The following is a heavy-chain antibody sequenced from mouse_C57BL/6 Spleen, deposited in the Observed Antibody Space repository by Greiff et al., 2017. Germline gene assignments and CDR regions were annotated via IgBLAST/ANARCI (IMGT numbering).Heavy chain of an antibody. CDR1: GYTFTDYY. Sequence: EVQLQPSGPELVKPGASVKISCKASGYTFTDYYMNWVKQSHGKSLEWIGDINPNNGGPSYTQTFKGKATLTVDKSSSTAYMELRSLTSEDSAVYYCARCPTVVAPYAMDYWGQGTSVTVSS. D-gene: IGHD1-1*01. CDR3: ARCPTVVAPYAMDY. V-gene: IGHV1-26*01. CDR2: INPNNGGP. J-gene: IGHJ4*01.